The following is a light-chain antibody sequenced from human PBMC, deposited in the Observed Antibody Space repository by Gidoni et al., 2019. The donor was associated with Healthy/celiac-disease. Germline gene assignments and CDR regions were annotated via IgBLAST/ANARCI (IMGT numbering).Light chain of an antibody. CDR2: WES. J-gene: IGKJ1*01. Sequence: DILMTQSPYSLAVSLGEMATINCKSSQSVLYSSNNKNDLALYQQKPGQPPKLLIYWESTRESGVPDRFSGSGSGTEFTLNISSMQAGDVAVYYCQQYYSTPQTFGQGTKVEIK. V-gene: IGKV4-1*01. CDR3: QQYYSTPQT. CDR1: QSVLYSSNNKND.